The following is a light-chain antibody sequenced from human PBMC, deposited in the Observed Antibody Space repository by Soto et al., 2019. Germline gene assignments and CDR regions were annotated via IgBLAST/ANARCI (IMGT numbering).Light chain of an antibody. Sequence: QSVLTQPPSAFGSPGQSVTISCTGTSSDVGGYNYVSWYQQHPGKAPKLMIYEVSKRPSGVPDRFSGSKSGNTASLTVSGLQAEDEADYYCSSYAGSNNIVVFGGGTKLTVL. CDR2: EVS. CDR1: SSDVGGYNY. CDR3: SSYAGSNNIVV. V-gene: IGLV2-8*01. J-gene: IGLJ2*01.